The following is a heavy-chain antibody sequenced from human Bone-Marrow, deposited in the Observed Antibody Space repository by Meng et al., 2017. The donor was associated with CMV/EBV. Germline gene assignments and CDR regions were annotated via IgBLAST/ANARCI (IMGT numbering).Heavy chain of an antibody. Sequence: GGSLRLSCAASGFTFSSYSMNWVRQAPGKGLEWVSYISSSSSTIYYADSVKGRFTISRDNAKNSLYLQMNSLRAEDTAVYYCANVLAVAGGAYWGQGTLVTVSS. D-gene: IGHD6-19*01. CDR3: ANVLAVAGGAY. V-gene: IGHV3-48*04. CDR2: ISSSSSTI. J-gene: IGHJ4*02. CDR1: GFTFSSYS.